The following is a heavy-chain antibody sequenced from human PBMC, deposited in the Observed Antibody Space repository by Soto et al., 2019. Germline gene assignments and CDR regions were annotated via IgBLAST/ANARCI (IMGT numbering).Heavy chain of an antibody. J-gene: IGHJ3*02. D-gene: IGHD3-9*01. V-gene: IGHV1-18*01. CDR3: ARDYRLGDILTDDDAFDI. Sequence: ASVKVSCKASGYTFTSYGISWVRQAPGQGLEWMGWISAYNGNTNYAQKLQGRVTMTTDTSTSTAYMELRSLRSDDTAVYYCARDYRLGDILTDDDAFDIWGQGTMVTVSS. CDR2: ISAYNGNT. CDR1: GYTFTSYG.